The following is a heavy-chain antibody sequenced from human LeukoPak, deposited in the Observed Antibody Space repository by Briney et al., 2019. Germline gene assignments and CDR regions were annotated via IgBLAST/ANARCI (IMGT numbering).Heavy chain of an antibody. Sequence: PGGSLRLSCAASGFTFSNAWMGWVRQAPGKGLEWVANINLDGSQKYYVDSLKGRFTISRDNAKNSLYLQMNSLRAEDTAVYYCARDVDYANPRHDYWGQGTLVTVSS. V-gene: IGHV3-7*01. CDR3: ARDVDYANPRHDY. CDR1: GFTFSNAW. J-gene: IGHJ4*02. CDR2: INLDGSQK. D-gene: IGHD4/OR15-4a*01.